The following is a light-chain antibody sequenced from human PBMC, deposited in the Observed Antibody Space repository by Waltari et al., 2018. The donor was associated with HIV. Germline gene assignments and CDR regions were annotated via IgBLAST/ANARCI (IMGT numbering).Light chain of an antibody. CDR1: QGVSIN. CDR3: QQYNDWPLT. Sequence: EVVMTQSPATLSVSPGERATLSCRASQGVSINLAWHQQKPCQAPRLLIYGASTRATGILARFSGSGDGTEFTLTISSLQSEDFAVYYCQQYNDWPLTFGGGTKVEIK. J-gene: IGKJ4*01. V-gene: IGKV3-15*01. CDR2: GAS.